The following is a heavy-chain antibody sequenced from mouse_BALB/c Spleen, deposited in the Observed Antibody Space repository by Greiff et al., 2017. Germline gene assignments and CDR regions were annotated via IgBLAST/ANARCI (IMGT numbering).Heavy chain of an antibody. J-gene: IGHJ4*01. D-gene: IGHD2-14*01. CDR3: ARQKYDVYYYAMDY. CDR2: ISSGSSTI. CDR1: GFTFSSFG. V-gene: IGHV5-17*02. Sequence: EVKLMESGGGLVQPGGSRKLSCAASGFTFSSFGMHWVRQAPEKGLEWVAYISSGSSTIYYADTVKGRFTISRDNPKNTLFLQMTSLRSEDTAMYYCARQKYDVYYYAMDYWGQGTSVTVSS.